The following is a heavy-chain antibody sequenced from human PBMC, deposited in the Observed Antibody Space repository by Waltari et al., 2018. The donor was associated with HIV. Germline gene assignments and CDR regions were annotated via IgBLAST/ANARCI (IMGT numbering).Heavy chain of an antibody. Sequence: EVQLVESGGGLVKPGGSLRLSCAASGFTFTSYSMNWVARAPGKGLEWVSSISSSSSYIYYADSVKCRFTISRDNAKNSLYLQMNSLRAEDTAVYYCATLVSSGWYYFDYWGQGTLVTVSS. CDR1: GFTFTSYS. CDR2: ISSSSSYI. CDR3: ATLVSSGWYYFDY. J-gene: IGHJ4*02. D-gene: IGHD6-19*01. V-gene: IGHV3-21*01.